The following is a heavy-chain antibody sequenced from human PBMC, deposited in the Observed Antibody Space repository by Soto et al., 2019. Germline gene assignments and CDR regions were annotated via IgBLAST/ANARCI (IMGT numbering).Heavy chain of an antibody. J-gene: IGHJ5*02. Sequence: GASVKVSCKASGYTFTGYYMHWVRQAPGQGLEWMGWINPNSGGTNYAQKFQGWVTMTRDTSISTAYMELSRLRSDDTAVYYCARVGCSSTSCPEGHWFDPWGQGTLVTVSS. D-gene: IGHD2-2*01. V-gene: IGHV1-2*04. CDR2: INPNSGGT. CDR3: ARVGCSSTSCPEGHWFDP. CDR1: GYTFTGYY.